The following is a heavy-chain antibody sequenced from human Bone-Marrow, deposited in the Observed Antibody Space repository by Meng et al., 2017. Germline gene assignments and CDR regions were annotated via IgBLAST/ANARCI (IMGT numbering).Heavy chain of an antibody. D-gene: IGHD6-13*01. CDR3: ARGPLSAAGTMGYFQH. Sequence: QVQLQESGPGLVKPSQTLSLTCTVSGGSISSGGYYWSWIRQHPGKGLEWIGYIYYSGSTYYNPSLKSRVTISVDTSKNQFSLKLSSVTAADTAVYYCARGPLSAAGTMGYFQHWGQGTLVTVPS. V-gene: IGHV4-31*03. J-gene: IGHJ1*01. CDR2: IYYSGST. CDR1: GGSISSGGYY.